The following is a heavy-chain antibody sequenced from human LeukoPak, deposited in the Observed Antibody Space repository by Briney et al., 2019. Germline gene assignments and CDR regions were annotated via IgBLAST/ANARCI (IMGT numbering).Heavy chain of an antibody. Sequence: GGSLRLSCAASGFTFSSYSMNWVRQAPGKGLEWVSYISSSSTIYYADSVKGRFTISRDNAKNSLYLQMNSLRAEDTALYYCAKGQNPGYFDYWGQGTLVTVSS. J-gene: IGHJ4*02. V-gene: IGHV3-48*04. CDR1: GFTFSSYS. CDR3: AKGQNPGYFDY. CDR2: ISSSSTI.